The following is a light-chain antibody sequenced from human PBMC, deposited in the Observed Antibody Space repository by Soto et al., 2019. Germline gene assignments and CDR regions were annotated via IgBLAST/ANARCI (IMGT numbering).Light chain of an antibody. J-gene: IGKJ5*01. Sequence: TQPPSSLSASLGESASISCRASRNIDNSLAWYRQKSGQAPELLIYGASTLPTGISARFSGSGYGTEFTLTISSLLSDDFAVYHCQQYSSWPAITFGQGTRLEIK. CDR1: RNIDNS. CDR2: GAS. V-gene: IGKV3D-15*01. CDR3: QQYSSWPAIT.